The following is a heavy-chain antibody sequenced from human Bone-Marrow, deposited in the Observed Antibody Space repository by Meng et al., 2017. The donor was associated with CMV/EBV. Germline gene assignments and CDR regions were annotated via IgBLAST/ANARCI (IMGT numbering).Heavy chain of an antibody. CDR3: ARDSSSSVGRLFGY. D-gene: IGHD6-6*01. Sequence: QTLSLTCAISGDSVSSNNAAWNWIRQSPSRGLEWLGRTYYRSKWYNDYAVSVKSRITINPDTSKNQFSLQLNSVTPEDTAVYYCARDSSSSVGRLFGYWGQGTLVTVSS. CDR2: TYYRSKWYN. CDR1: GDSVSSNNAA. J-gene: IGHJ4*02. V-gene: IGHV6-1*01.